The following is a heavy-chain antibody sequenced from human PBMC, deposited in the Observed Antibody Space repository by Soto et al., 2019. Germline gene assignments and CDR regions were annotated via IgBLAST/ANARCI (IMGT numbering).Heavy chain of an antibody. CDR2: ISAYNGNT. D-gene: IGHD3-3*01. CDR1: GYTLTSYG. Sequence: GALGTVSCRASGYTLTSYGVSRVRQATGQGLEWMGWISAYNGNTNYAQKLQGRVTMTTDTSTSTAYMELRSLRSDDTAVYYCARDESGYDFWSGKTYYYYYMDVWGKGTTVTVS. J-gene: IGHJ6*03. CDR3: ARDESGYDFWSGKTYYYYYMDV. V-gene: IGHV1-18*01.